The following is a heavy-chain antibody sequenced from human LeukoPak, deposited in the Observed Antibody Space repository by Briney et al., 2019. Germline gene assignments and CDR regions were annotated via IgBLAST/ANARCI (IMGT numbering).Heavy chain of an antibody. Sequence: PGGCLRLSCAASEFTVSSNYMSWVRQAPGKGLEWVSVIYSAGSTYFADSVKGRFTIPRHNSKNTLYLQMNSLRAEDTAVYYCAMSSSAYYFDYWGQGTLVTVSS. D-gene: IGHD6-6*01. V-gene: IGHV3-53*04. CDR3: AMSSSAYYFDY. J-gene: IGHJ4*02. CDR2: IYSAGST. CDR1: EFTVSSNY.